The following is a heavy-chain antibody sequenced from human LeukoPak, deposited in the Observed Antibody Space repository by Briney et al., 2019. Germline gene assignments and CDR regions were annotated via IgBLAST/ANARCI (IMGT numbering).Heavy chain of an antibody. Sequence: PGGSLRPSCAASGFAFSSYWMTWVRQAPGKGLEWVASLNEDGSKRSYVGSVKGRFTISRDNAQKSLYLQMNSLTAEDTAVYYCARAVTSMDGYWGQGTLVTVSS. CDR3: ARAVTSMDGY. CDR1: GFAFSSYW. D-gene: IGHD5-18*01. CDR2: LNEDGSKR. V-gene: IGHV3-7*03. J-gene: IGHJ4*02.